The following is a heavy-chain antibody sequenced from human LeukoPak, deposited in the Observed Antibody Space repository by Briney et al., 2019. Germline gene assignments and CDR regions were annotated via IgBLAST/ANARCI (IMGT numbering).Heavy chain of an antibody. CDR1: GFTFSSYA. D-gene: IGHD2-8*02. CDR3: AKLPDIVLVVYAWYFDL. J-gene: IGHJ2*01. Sequence: GGSLRLSCAASGFTFSSYAMSWVRQAPGKGLEWVSAISGSGGSTYYADSVKGRFTISRDNSKNTLYLQMNSLRAEDTAVYYSAKLPDIVLVVYAWYFDLWGRGTLVTVSS. V-gene: IGHV3-23*01. CDR2: ISGSGGST.